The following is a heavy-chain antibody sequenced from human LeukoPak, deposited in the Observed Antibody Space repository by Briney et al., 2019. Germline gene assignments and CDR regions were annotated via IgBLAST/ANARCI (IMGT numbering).Heavy chain of an antibody. CDR1: GYSFADSW. V-gene: IGHV5-51*01. CDR2: IYPGDSDT. Sequence: PGESLKISCKGSGYSFADSWIGWVRQMPGKGLEWMGIIYPGDSDTRYSPSFQGQVSISVDKSISTAYLQWSTLKASDTAMYYCARQYGRLFDYWGQGTLVTVSS. D-gene: IGHD3-10*01. CDR3: ARQYGRLFDY. J-gene: IGHJ4*02.